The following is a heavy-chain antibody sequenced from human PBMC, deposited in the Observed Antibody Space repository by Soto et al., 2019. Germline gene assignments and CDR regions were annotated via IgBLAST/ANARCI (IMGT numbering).Heavy chain of an antibody. J-gene: IGHJ6*02. CDR3: ARDMSGGTYNYYYGMDV. Sequence: GGSLRLSCAASGCPFSSYAMTWVRQAPGRGLEWVSAISGSGSPTYYADSVKGRSTISRDNSKNTLYLQMNSLRADDTAVYYCARDMSGGTYNYYYGMDVWGQGTTVTVSS. V-gene: IGHV3-23*01. CDR1: GCPFSSYA. D-gene: IGHD1-26*01. CDR2: ISGSGSPT.